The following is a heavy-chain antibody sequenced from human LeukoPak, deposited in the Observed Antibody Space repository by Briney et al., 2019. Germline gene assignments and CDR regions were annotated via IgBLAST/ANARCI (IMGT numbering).Heavy chain of an antibody. D-gene: IGHD6-19*01. CDR2: ISSSSSYI. V-gene: IGHV3-21*01. CDR1: GFTFSSYS. J-gene: IGHJ5*02. CDR3: ARDASAVAGLPHNWFDP. Sequence: GGSLRLSCAASGFTFSSYSMNWVRQAPGKGLEWVSSISSSSSYIYYADSVKGRFTISRDNAKNSLYLQMNSLRAEDTAVYYCARDASAVAGLPHNWFDPWGQGTLVTVSS.